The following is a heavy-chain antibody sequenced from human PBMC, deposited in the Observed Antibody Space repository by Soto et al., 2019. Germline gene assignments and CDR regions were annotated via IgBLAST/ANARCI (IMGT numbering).Heavy chain of an antibody. D-gene: IGHD2-21*02. V-gene: IGHV1-46*01. CDR3: ARGGHVVVVTAALNY. Sequence: QVQLVQSGAEVKKPGASVKVSCKASGDTFTDYYIHWVRQAPGQGLEWMGTVNPSGGHTTYAQHFLGRMTMTRDMSTSTLYMELTSLTYEDTAVYYCARGGHVVVVTAALNYWGQGTLVTVSS. CDR2: VNPSGGHT. J-gene: IGHJ4*02. CDR1: GDTFTDYY.